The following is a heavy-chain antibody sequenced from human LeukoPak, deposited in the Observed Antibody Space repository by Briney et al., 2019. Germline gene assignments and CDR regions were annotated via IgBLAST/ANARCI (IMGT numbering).Heavy chain of an antibody. CDR1: GFTFSNAW. CDR3: ARHGTYCSGGSCYSFYYYYDGMDV. J-gene: IGHJ6*02. CDR2: IKGKTGGGTT. D-gene: IGHD2-15*01. V-gene: IGHV3-15*01. Sequence: GGSLRLSCAASGFTFSNAWMSWVRQSRGKGVEGVGRIKGKTGGGTTDYAAPVKGRFTISRDDSKNTLYLQMNSLKTEDTAVYYCARHGTYCSGGSCYSFYYYYDGMDVWGQGTTVTVSS.